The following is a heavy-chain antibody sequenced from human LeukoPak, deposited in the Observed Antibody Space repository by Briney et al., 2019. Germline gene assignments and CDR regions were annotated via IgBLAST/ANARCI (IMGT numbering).Heavy chain of an antibody. CDR1: GGTFSSYA. D-gene: IGHD5-24*01. CDR2: IIPIFGTA. J-gene: IGHJ2*01. V-gene: IGHV1-69*05. Sequence: SVKVSCKASGGTFSSYAISWVRQAPGQGLEWMGGIIPIFGTANYAQKFQGRVTITTDESTSTAYMELSSLRSEDTAVYYCARAPGDGYNYAGNPLELKDSLQASPDHWYFDLWGRGTLVTVSS. CDR3: ARAPGDGYNYAGNPLELKDSLQASPDHWYFDL.